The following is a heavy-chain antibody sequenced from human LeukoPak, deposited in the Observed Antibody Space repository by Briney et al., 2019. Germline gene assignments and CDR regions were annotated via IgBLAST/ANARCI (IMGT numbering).Heavy chain of an antibody. V-gene: IGHV3-7*01. J-gene: IGHJ3*02. D-gene: IGHD2-2*01. CDR3: ARTGLSRVPAGFFAFDI. CDR1: GFTSSSYW. Sequence: QTGGSLRLSCAASGFTSSSYWMSWVRQAPGKGLQWVANIKQDGSEKYYVDSVKGRFTISRDNAKNSLYLQMNSLRAEDTAVYYCARTGLSRVPAGFFAFDIWGQGTMVTVSS. CDR2: IKQDGSEK.